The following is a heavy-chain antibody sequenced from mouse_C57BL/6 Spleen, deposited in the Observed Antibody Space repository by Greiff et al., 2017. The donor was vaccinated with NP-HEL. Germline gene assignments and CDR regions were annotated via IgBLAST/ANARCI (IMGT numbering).Heavy chain of an antibody. CDR1: GFTFSSYA. J-gene: IGHJ2*01. D-gene: IGHD1-1*01. Sequence: EVQRVESGEGLVKPGGSLKLSCAASGFTFSSYAMSWVRQTPEKRLEWVAYISSGGDYIYYADTVKGRFTISRDNARNTLYLQMSSLKSEDTATYYCTRWRRYYYGSSYIDYWGQGTTLTVSS. CDR3: TRWRRYYYGSSYIDY. V-gene: IGHV5-9-1*02. CDR2: ISSGGDYI.